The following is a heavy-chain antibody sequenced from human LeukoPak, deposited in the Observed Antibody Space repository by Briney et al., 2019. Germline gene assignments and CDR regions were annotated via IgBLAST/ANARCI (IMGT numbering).Heavy chain of an antibody. CDR1: GGSISGYY. J-gene: IGHJ3*02. V-gene: IGHV4-59*01. D-gene: IGHD3-22*01. Sequence: SETLSLSCTVSGGSISGYYWSWIRQPPGKGLEWIGFIYYSGSTTYNPSLESRVTISVDTSKNQFSLRLSSVTAADTAVYYCARDTYDGSGYDAFDIWGQGTMVTVSS. CDR3: ARDTYDGSGYDAFDI. CDR2: IYYSGST.